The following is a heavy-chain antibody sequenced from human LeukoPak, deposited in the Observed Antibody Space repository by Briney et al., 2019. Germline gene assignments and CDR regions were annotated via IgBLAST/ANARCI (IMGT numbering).Heavy chain of an antibody. CDR1: GGSISSYY. V-gene: IGHV4-4*07. CDR3: ARDSGTSGEVKFDP. D-gene: IGHD3-10*01. J-gene: IGHJ5*02. Sequence: SETLSLTCTVSGGSISSYYRSWIRQTAGKGLEWIGRIYSSGSTNYNPSLKSRVTMSVDTSKNQFSLKLTSVIAADTAVYYCARDSGTSGEVKFDPWGQGTRVTVSS. CDR2: IYSSGST.